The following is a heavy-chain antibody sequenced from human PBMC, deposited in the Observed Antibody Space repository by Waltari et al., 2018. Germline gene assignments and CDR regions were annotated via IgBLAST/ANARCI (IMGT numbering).Heavy chain of an antibody. CDR3: ARVGSVTTRGYYY. CDR2: IYYSGST. Sequence: QVQLQESGPVLVKPSQTLSLTCTVPGGPISSGGYSWSGLRQHPGKGLEWIGYIYYSGSTYYNPSLKRRVTISVDTSKNQFSLKLSSVTAADTAVYYCARVGSVTTRGYYYWGQGTLVTVSS. J-gene: IGHJ4*02. V-gene: IGHV4-31*03. D-gene: IGHD4-17*01. CDR1: GGPISSGGYS.